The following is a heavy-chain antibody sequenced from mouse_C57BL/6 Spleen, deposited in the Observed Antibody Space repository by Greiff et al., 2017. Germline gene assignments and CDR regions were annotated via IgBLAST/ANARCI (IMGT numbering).Heavy chain of an antibody. CDR3: ASPPYYGSSYGWYFDV. V-gene: IGHV1-82*01. D-gene: IGHD1-1*01. CDR2: IYPGDGDT. CDR1: GYAFSSSW. J-gene: IGHJ1*03. Sequence: QVQLQQSGPELVKPGASVKISCKASGYAFSSSWMNWVKQRPGKGLEWIGRIYPGDGDTNYNGKFKGKATLTADKSSSTAYMQLSSLTSEDSAVYFCASPPYYGSSYGWYFDVWGTGTTVTVSS.